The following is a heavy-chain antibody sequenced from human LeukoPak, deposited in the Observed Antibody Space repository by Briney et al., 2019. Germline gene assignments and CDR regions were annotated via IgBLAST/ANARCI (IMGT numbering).Heavy chain of an antibody. CDR2: IYYSGST. V-gene: IGHV4-61*01. Sequence: ESSETLSLTCTVSGGSVSSGSYYWSWIRQPPGKGLEWIGYIYYSGSTNCNPSLKSRVTISVDTSKNQFSLKLSSVTAADTAVYYCARGGLELPDYWGQGTLVTVSS. J-gene: IGHJ4*02. CDR3: ARGGLELPDY. D-gene: IGHD1-26*01. CDR1: GGSVSSGSYY.